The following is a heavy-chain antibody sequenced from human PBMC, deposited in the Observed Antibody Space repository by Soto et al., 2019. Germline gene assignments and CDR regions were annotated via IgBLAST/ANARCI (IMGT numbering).Heavy chain of an antibody. V-gene: IGHV3-30*04. CDR2: ISYDGRTE. Sequence: QVHLVESGGGVVQPGRSLRLSCVASGFTFSSYAMQWVRQAPGKGLEWVTVISYDGRTEYYADSVKGRFTISRDNSVNTLYLHMNSLRPEDTAVYFCARLMDIVAIVAATRHWGQGTLVTVSS. D-gene: IGHD2-15*01. CDR3: ARLMDIVAIVAATRH. J-gene: IGHJ4*02. CDR1: GFTFSSYA.